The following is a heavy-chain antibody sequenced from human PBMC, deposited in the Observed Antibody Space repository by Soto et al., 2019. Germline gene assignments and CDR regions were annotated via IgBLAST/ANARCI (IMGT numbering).Heavy chain of an antibody. Sequence: GGSLRLSCAASGFTFSSYAMHWVRQAPGKGLEWVAVISYDGSNKYYADSVKGRFTISRENSKNTLYLQMNSLRAEDTAVYYCARVLRRSPFDFWSGTIIDYWGQGTLVTVSS. D-gene: IGHD3-3*01. CDR2: ISYDGSNK. CDR1: GFTFSSYA. J-gene: IGHJ4*02. V-gene: IGHV3-30-3*01. CDR3: ARVLRRSPFDFWSGTIIDY.